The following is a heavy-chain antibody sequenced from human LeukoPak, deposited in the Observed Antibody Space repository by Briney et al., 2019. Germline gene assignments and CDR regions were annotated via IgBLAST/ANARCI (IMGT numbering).Heavy chain of an antibody. D-gene: IGHD5-12*01. CDR3: AKDYGGYDTTFDY. CDR2: ISGSGGST. Sequence: GGSLRLSCAASGFTFSSYGMSWVRQAPGKGLEWVSAISGSGGSTYYADSVKGRFTISRDNSKNTLYLQMNSLRAEDTAVYYCAKDYGGYDTTFDYWGQGTLVTVSS. J-gene: IGHJ4*02. V-gene: IGHV3-23*01. CDR1: GFTFSSYG.